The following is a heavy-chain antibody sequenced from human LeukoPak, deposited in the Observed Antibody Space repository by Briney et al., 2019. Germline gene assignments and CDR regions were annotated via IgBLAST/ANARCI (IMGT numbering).Heavy chain of an antibody. CDR1: GGSISSYH. Sequence: ASETLSLTSTVSGGSISSYHWSWIRQSPGKGLEWIGYIYYSGSTNYNPSLKSRVTISLGTSKNQFSLKLISVTAADTAVYYCARAYGGYSSSPYNWLDPWGQGTLVTVSS. J-gene: IGHJ5*02. CDR2: IYYSGST. CDR3: ARAYGGYSSSPYNWLDP. D-gene: IGHD6-6*01. V-gene: IGHV4-59*01.